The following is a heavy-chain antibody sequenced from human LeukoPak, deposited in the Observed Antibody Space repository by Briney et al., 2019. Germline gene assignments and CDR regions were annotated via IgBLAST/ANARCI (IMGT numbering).Heavy chain of an antibody. Sequence: GGSLRLSCAASGFTFSSYGMHWVRQAPAKGLEGVAVIWYDGSNKYYADSVKGRFTISRDNSKNTLSLQISSLIAEDMGVYYCARARGTVTTYFDDWGEGTLVTVYS. CDR3: ARARGTVTTYFDD. CDR2: IWYDGSNK. D-gene: IGHD4-17*01. CDR1: GFTFSSYG. V-gene: IGHV3-33*01. J-gene: IGHJ4*01.